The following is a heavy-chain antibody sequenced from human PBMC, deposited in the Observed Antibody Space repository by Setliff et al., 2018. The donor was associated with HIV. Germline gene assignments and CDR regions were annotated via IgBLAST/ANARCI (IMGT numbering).Heavy chain of an antibody. V-gene: IGHV4-4*02. J-gene: IGHJ4*02. Sequence: PSETLSLTCAVSGGSISSSNWWSWVRQPPGKGLEWIGEIYHSGSTNYNPSLKSRVTISVDPSKNQLSLNLDSVTAADTAVFYCAREPTVTSRSGYFDYWGQGTLVTVSS. CDR1: GGSISSSNW. D-gene: IGHD4-17*01. CDR2: IYHSGST. CDR3: AREPTVTSRSGYFDY.